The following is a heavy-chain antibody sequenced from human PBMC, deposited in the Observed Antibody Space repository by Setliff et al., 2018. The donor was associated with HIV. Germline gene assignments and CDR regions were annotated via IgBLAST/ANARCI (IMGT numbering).Heavy chain of an antibody. CDR2: INPGGGNT. CDR3: ARGQASNDYGVSF. CDR1: GYTFTNFY. J-gene: IGHJ3*01. V-gene: IGHV1-46*01. Sequence: ASVKVSCKASGYTFTNFYMHWVRQAPGQGLEWMGMINPGGGNTRYAQRFQGRVSMTRDTSASTVYMELSSLRSEDTAVYYCARGQASNDYGVSFWGQGTVVTVSS. D-gene: IGHD4-17*01.